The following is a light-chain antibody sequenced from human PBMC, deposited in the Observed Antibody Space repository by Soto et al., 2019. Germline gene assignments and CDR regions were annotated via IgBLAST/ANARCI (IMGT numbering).Light chain of an antibody. Sequence: EIVLTQSPGTLSLSPGERATLSCRASQSVSRSYLAWYQQKPGQAPRLXIYDASSRATGIPERFSGSGSGTDFTLTISRLEPEDFEVYYCQQYGSSPWTFGQGTKVDIK. J-gene: IGKJ1*01. CDR1: QSVSRSY. CDR3: QQYGSSPWT. CDR2: DAS. V-gene: IGKV3-20*01.